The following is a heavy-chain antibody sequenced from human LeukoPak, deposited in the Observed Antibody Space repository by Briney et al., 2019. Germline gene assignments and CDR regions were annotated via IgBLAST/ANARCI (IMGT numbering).Heavy chain of an antibody. V-gene: IGHV3-48*03. D-gene: IGHD2-2*01. CDR3: ARGRYCTSNSCSPRGYYFDY. Sequence: GGSLRLSCVASRLTFSSYEMNWVRQAPGKGLEWVSYIRSGDSTMYYADSVKGRFTISRDNAKNSLYLQMNSLRAEDTAVYYCARGRYCTSNSCSPRGYYFDYWGQGTLVTVSS. CDR1: RLTFSSYE. CDR2: IRSGDSTM. J-gene: IGHJ4*02.